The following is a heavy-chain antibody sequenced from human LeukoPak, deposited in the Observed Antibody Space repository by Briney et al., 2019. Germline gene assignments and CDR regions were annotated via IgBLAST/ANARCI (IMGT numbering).Heavy chain of an antibody. CDR1: GFTFSSYA. V-gene: IGHV3-30-3*01. J-gene: IGHJ4*02. Sequence: GGSLRLSCAASGFTFSSYAMHWVRQAPGKGLEWVAVISYDGSNKYYADSVKGRFTISRDNSKNTLYLQMNSLRAEDTAVYYCESSRGVYSSILAYWGQGTLVTVSS. D-gene: IGHD6-13*01. CDR2: ISYDGSNK. CDR3: ESSRGVYSSILAY.